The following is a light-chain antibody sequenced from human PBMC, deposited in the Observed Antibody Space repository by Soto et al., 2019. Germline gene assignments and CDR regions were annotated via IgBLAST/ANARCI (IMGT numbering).Light chain of an antibody. CDR3: QQYGSSPLYT. V-gene: IGKV3-20*01. Sequence: EIVLTQSPGTLSLSPGERATLSCRASQSVSSSYLAWYQQKPGQAPRLLIYGASSRATGIPDRFSGSGSGTDFXXXIXXXXXXXFXVYYCQQYGSSPLYTFGQGTKLEIK. CDR1: QSVSSSY. J-gene: IGKJ2*01. CDR2: GAS.